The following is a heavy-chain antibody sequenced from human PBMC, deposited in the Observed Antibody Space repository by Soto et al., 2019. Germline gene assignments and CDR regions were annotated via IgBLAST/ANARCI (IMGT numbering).Heavy chain of an antibody. Sequence: GASVKVSCKASGYTFTAYYMHWVRQAPGQGLEWMGWINPNSGGTNYAQKFQGRVTMTRDTSISTAYMELSRLRSDDTAVYYCARKLELRGSYYYYYDMDVWGQGTTVTVSS. CDR2: INPNSGGT. CDR1: GYTFTAYY. J-gene: IGHJ6*02. D-gene: IGHD1-7*01. CDR3: ARKLELRGSYYYYYDMDV. V-gene: IGHV1-2*02.